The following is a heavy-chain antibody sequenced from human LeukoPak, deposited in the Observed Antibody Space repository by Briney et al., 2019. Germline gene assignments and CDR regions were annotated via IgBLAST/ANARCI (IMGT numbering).Heavy chain of an antibody. CDR2: MNPNSGNT. D-gene: IGHD4-23*01. V-gene: IGHV1-8*03. Sequence: ASVKVSCKASGYTFTSYDINWVRQATGQGLEWMGWMNPNSGNTGYAQKFQGRVTITRNTSISTAYMELSSLRSDDTAVYYCARDLTTVVTPSYYYMDVWGKGTTVTISS. CDR1: GYTFTSYD. CDR3: ARDLTTVVTPSYYYMDV. J-gene: IGHJ6*03.